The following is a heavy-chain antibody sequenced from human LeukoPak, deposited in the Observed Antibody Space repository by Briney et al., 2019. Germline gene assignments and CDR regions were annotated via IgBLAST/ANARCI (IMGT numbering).Heavy chain of an antibody. CDR1: GFTFSSYG. J-gene: IGHJ4*02. D-gene: IGHD2-2*02. Sequence: GGSLRLSCAASGFTFSSYGMSWVRQAPGKGLEWVSAISGSGGSTYYADSVKGRFTISRDNSKNTLYLQMNSLRAEDTAVYYCAKDLSATAIHGCDYWGQGTLVTVSS. V-gene: IGHV3-23*01. CDR2: ISGSGGST. CDR3: AKDLSATAIHGCDY.